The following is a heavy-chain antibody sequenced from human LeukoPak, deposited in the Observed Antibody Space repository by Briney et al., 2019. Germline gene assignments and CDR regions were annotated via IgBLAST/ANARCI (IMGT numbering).Heavy chain of an antibody. V-gene: IGHV3-7*01. CDR3: ARAAGIRIVVVPAATPDY. J-gene: IGHJ4*02. CDR2: IKQDGSEN. Sequence: PGGSLRLSCADSGFTFSSYWMSWGRQAPGKGLEWVANIKQDGSENYYVDSVNGRFTISRDNAKNSLYLQMNSLRAEDTAVYYCARAAGIRIVVVPAATPDYWGQGTVVIVSA. D-gene: IGHD2-2*01. CDR1: GFTFSSYW.